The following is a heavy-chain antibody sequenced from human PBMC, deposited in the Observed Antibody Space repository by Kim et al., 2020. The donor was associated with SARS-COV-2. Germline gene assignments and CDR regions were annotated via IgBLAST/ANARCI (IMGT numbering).Heavy chain of an antibody. CDR1: GFTFGDYA. D-gene: IGHD3-10*01. V-gene: IGHV3-9*01. CDR3: AKDMSYLTFHDAFDI. CDR2: ISWNSGSI. Sequence: GGSLRLSCAASGFTFGDYAMHWVRQAPGKGLEWVSGISWNSGSIGYADSVKGRFTISRDNAKNSLYLQMNSLRAEDTALYYCAKDMSYLTFHDAFDIWGQGTMVTVSS. J-gene: IGHJ3*02.